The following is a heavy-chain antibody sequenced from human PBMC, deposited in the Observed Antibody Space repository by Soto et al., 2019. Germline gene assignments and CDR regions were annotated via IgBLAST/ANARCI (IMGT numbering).Heavy chain of an antibody. CDR1: GFTFSDYY. D-gene: IGHD6-19*01. Sequence: QVQLVESGGGLVKPGGSLRLSCAASGFTFSDYYMSWIRQAPGKGLEWVSYISSSGDTIYYADSVTGRFSISRDSARTSLYLQMNSMRAEDAAVYYCAREYGYGWSYFDCWGQGPLVTVSS. J-gene: IGHJ4*02. CDR2: ISSSGDTI. V-gene: IGHV3-11*01. CDR3: AREYGYGWSYFDC.